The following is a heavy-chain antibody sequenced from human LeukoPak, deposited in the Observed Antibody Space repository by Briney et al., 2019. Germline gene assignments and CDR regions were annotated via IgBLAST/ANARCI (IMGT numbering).Heavy chain of an antibody. Sequence: PSETLSLTCTVSGGSISGYYWSWLRQPPGKGLEWIGYIYYSGSTYYNPSLKSRVTISVDTSKNQSSLKLSSVTAADTAVYYCARDFDDGYNLALDYWGQGTLVTVSS. CDR2: IYYSGST. D-gene: IGHD5-24*01. V-gene: IGHV4-59*01. CDR1: GGSISGYY. J-gene: IGHJ4*02. CDR3: ARDFDDGYNLALDY.